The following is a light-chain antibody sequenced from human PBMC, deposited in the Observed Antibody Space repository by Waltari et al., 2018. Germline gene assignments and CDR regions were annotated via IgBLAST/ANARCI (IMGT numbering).Light chain of an antibody. Sequence: EIVMTQTPLSLSVTPGQAASITCKSSQSLLQSDGKTYLYWYLQRAGQSPQLLIYEGSKRFSGVSDRISGSGSGTDFTLTISRVETDDVGIYFCMQTTHWRSFGRGTKLEIK. CDR2: EGS. V-gene: IGKV2D-29*01. CDR3: MQTTHWRS. CDR1: QSLLQSDGKTY. J-gene: IGKJ2*01.